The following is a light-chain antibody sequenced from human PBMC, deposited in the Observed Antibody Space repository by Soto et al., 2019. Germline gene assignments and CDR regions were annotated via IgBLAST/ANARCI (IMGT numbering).Light chain of an antibody. J-gene: IGLJ3*02. Sequence: QSALTQPPSASGSPGQSVTISCTETSSDVGGYNYVSWYQKHPGKATKLMIYEVTKRPSGVPDRFSGSKSGNTASLTVSGLQAEEEADYYCSSYAGSKNWVFGGGTKLTVL. CDR2: EVT. V-gene: IGLV2-8*01. CDR1: SSDVGGYNY. CDR3: SSYAGSKNWV.